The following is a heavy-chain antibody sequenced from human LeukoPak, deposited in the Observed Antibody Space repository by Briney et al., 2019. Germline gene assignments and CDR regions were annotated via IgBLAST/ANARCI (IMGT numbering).Heavy chain of an antibody. J-gene: IGHJ3*02. V-gene: IGHV1-69*05. CDR2: IIPIFGTA. CDR3: AREFPLTTVTTSAFDI. Sequence: ASVKVSCKASGGTFSSYAISWVRQPPGQGLEWMGGIIPIFGTANYAQKFQGRVTITTDESTSTAYMELSSLRSEDTAVYYCAREFPLTTVTTSAFDIWGQGTMVTVSS. D-gene: IGHD4-17*01. CDR1: GGTFSSYA.